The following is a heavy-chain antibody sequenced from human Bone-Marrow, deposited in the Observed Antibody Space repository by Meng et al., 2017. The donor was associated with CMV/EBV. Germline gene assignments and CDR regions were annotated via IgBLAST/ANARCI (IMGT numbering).Heavy chain of an antibody. Sequence: FSSYAMSSLRHAPGEGLDCASAISGSGCSTSYADSVKGRFTISRDNSKNTLYLQMNSLRAEDTAVYYCAKSSRPGLYSSGWYHCDYWGQGTLVTVSS. CDR3: AKSSRPGLYSSGWYHCDY. CDR2: ISGSGCST. D-gene: IGHD6-19*01. J-gene: IGHJ4*02. V-gene: IGHV3-23*01. CDR1: FSSYA.